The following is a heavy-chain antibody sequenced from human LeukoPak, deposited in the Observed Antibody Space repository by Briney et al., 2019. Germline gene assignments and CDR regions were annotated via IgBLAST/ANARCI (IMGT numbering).Heavy chain of an antibody. V-gene: IGHV1-8*01. J-gene: IGHJ4*02. CDR2: MNPNSGNT. Sequence: ASVKFSCKASGYTFTSYDINWVRQATGQGLEWMGWMNPNSGNTGYAQKFQGRVTMTRNTSISTAYMGLSSLRSEDTAVYYCASPHSSSWYLFPYWGQGTLVTVSS. D-gene: IGHD6-13*01. CDR3: ASPHSSSWYLFPY. CDR1: GYTFTSYD.